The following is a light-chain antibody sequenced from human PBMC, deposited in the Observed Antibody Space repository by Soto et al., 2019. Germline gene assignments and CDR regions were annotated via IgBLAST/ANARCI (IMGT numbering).Light chain of an antibody. J-gene: IGKJ2*01. Sequence: DIQMTQSPSSLSASLGDRATISCRASQGVSAYLLWYQQRQGRAPKLLINSASNLLSGVPSRFSGSGSGTNFTLTIRSLQSEDFAPYYCQQSYRSPHTFGPGTKLETK. CDR1: QGVSAY. CDR3: QQSYRSPHT. CDR2: SAS. V-gene: IGKV1-39*01.